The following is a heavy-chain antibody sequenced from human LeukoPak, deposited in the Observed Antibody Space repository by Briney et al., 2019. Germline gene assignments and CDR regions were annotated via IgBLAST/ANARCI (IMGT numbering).Heavy chain of an antibody. CDR3: ARVVSVYDFWSGYPTYYYYYMDV. Sequence: GGSLRLSCAASGFTFSTYWMSWVRQAPGKGLEWVANINQDGSEKYYVDSVKGRFTISRDNAKNSLFLQMNSLRAEDTAVYYCARVVSVYDFWSGYPTYYYYYMDVWGKGTTVTVSS. D-gene: IGHD3-3*01. J-gene: IGHJ6*03. V-gene: IGHV3-7*01. CDR1: GFTFSTYW. CDR2: INQDGSEK.